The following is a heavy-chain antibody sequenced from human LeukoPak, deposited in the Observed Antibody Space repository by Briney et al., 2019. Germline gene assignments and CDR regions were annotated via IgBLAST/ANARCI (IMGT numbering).Heavy chain of an antibody. D-gene: IGHD6-19*01. CDR3: ARDRPGSGWYYFDS. Sequence: GGSLRLSCAASRFTFSSHSTNWVRQAPGKGLEWVSFITSSRSTIYYVGSVKGRFTISRDNDKNSLYLQINSLRAEATAVYYCARDRPGSGWYYFDSWGQGTLVTVSS. J-gene: IGHJ4*02. V-gene: IGHV3-48*01. CDR1: RFTFSSHS. CDR2: ITSSRSTI.